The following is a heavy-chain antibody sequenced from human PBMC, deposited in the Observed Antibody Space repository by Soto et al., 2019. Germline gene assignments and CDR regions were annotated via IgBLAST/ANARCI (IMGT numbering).Heavy chain of an antibody. V-gene: IGHV3-30-3*01. CDR3: AISITMMTPPSAYYYYYGMDV. J-gene: IGHJ6*02. CDR2: ISYDGSNK. Sequence: QPGGSLRLSCAASGFTFSSYAMHWVRQAPGKGLEWVAVISYDGSNKYYADSVKGRFTISRDNSKNTLYLQMNSLRSEDTAVYYCAISITMMTPPSAYYYYYGMDVWGQGTTVTVSS. CDR1: GFTFSSYA. D-gene: IGHD3-22*01.